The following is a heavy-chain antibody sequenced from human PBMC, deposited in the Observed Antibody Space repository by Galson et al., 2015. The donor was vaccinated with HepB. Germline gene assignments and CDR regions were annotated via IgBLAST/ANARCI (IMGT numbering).Heavy chain of an antibody. Sequence: SLRLSCAVSGLTFKSYTMNWVRQAPGKGLEWVSTISGGRSYIYYADSAKGRFTISRDNAKNPLYLQMNILRAEDPAVYYCASRHSGWYYFDYWGQGTLVTVSS. CDR1: GLTFKSYT. J-gene: IGHJ4*02. V-gene: IGHV3-21*01. CDR3: ASRHSGWYYFDY. CDR2: ISGGRSYI. D-gene: IGHD6-19*01.